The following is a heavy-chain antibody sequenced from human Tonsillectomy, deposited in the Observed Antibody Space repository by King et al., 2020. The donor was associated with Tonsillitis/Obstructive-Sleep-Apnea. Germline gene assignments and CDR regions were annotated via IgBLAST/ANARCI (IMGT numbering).Heavy chain of an antibody. Sequence: VQLVESGAEVKKPGESLKISCKGSAYTFTTYWIAWVRQMPGKGLEWMGIIYPADSDTKYSPSFQGQVTISVDKSISTAYLQWSSLKASDTAMYYCAKSLRYDYFYIDVWGKGTTVTVSS. D-gene: IGHD3-9*01. J-gene: IGHJ6*03. CDR2: IYPADSDT. V-gene: IGHV5-51*01. CDR1: AYTFTTYW. CDR3: AKSLRYDYFYIDV.